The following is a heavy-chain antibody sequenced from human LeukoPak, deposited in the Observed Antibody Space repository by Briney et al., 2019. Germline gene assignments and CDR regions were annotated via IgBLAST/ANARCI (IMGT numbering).Heavy chain of an antibody. CDR2: FDPEDGET. Sequence: ASVKVSCKVSGYTLTELSMHWVRQAPGKGLEWMGGFDPEDGETIYAQEFQGRVTMTEDTSTDTAYMELSSLRSEDTAVYYCARGTLAWQQPRWFDPWGQGTLVTVSS. J-gene: IGHJ5*02. CDR1: GYTLTELS. D-gene: IGHD6-13*01. CDR3: ARGTLAWQQPRWFDP. V-gene: IGHV1-24*01.